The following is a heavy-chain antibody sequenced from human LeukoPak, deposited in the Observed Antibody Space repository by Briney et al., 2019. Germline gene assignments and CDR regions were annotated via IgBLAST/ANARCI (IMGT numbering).Heavy chain of an antibody. CDR1: GGSISSGDYY. V-gene: IGHV4-30-4*08. Sequence: PSQTLSLTCTVSGGSISSGDYYWSWIRQPPGKGLEWIGYIYYRGTTYYNPSLKSRVTISVDTSKNQFSLKLSSVTAADTAVYYCDREYRYDFWSGYPGRFDPWGQGALVTVSS. CDR2: IYYRGTT. CDR3: DREYRYDFWSGYPGRFDP. D-gene: IGHD3-3*01. J-gene: IGHJ5*02.